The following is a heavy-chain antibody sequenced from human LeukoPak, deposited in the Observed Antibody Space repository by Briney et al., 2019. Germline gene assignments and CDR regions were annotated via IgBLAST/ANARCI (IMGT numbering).Heavy chain of an antibody. CDR1: GFTFSSYS. V-gene: IGHV3-21*01. CDR2: ISSSSSYI. CDR3: ASGIYDFWSGSNDAFDI. D-gene: IGHD3-3*01. J-gene: IGHJ3*02. Sequence: GGSLRLSCAASGFTFSSYSMNWVRQAPGKGLEWVSSISSSSSYIYYADSVKGRFTVSRDNAKNSLYLQMNSLRAEDTAVYYCASGIYDFWSGSNDAFDIWGQGTMVTVSS.